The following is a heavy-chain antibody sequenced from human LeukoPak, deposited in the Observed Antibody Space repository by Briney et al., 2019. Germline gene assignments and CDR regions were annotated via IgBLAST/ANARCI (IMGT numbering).Heavy chain of an antibody. Sequence: GESLRLSCAASGFRFSMYGMHWVRQAPGKGLEWVAVLWFDGGNMNYADSVKGRFTISRDNSKNTLYLQMNSLRVEDTAVYFCARDSNSSLDYWGQGTLVTVSS. CDR2: LWFDGGNM. D-gene: IGHD4-23*01. J-gene: IGHJ4*02. CDR1: GFRFSMYG. CDR3: ARDSNSSLDY. V-gene: IGHV3-33*01.